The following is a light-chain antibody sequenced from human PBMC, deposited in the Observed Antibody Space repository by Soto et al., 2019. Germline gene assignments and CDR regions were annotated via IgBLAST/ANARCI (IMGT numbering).Light chain of an antibody. CDR3: SSYAGSNNFVV. V-gene: IGLV2-8*01. J-gene: IGLJ2*01. CDR2: EVS. CDR1: SSDVGGYNY. Sequence: QPGLTQPHSASGSPGQSVPISCTRTSSDVGGYNYVSWYQQHPGKAPKLMIYEVSKRPSGVPDRFSGSKSGNTASLTVSGLQAEDEADYYCSSYAGSNNFVVFGGGTQLTVL.